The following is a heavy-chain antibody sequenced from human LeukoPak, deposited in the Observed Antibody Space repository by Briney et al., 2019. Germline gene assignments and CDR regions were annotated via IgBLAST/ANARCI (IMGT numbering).Heavy chain of an antibody. V-gene: IGHV4-61*08. J-gene: IGHJ4*02. CDR1: GGSISSGDYY. CDR3: ATLGDFDY. Sequence: SETLSLTCTVSGGSISSGDYYWSWIRQPPGKGLEWIGFIYYGGSTSYNPSLKSRVTMSLDTSNNQFSLKLNSVTAADTAVYYCATLGDFDYWGQGTLVTVSS. D-gene: IGHD1-26*01. CDR2: IYYGGST.